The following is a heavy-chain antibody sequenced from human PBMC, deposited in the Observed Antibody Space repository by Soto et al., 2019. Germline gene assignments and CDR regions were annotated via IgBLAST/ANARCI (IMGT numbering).Heavy chain of an antibody. CDR1: GYTFTSYG. CDR2: ISTYNGNT. CDR3: ARSPYYYDSSNYYGY. Sequence: ASVKVSCKASGYTFTSYGISWVRQAPGQGLEWMGWISTYNGNTKYAQKLQGRVTMTTDTSTSTAYMELRSLRSDDTAVYYCARSPYYYDSSNYYGYWGQGTLVTVSS. J-gene: IGHJ4*02. V-gene: IGHV1-18*01. D-gene: IGHD3-22*01.